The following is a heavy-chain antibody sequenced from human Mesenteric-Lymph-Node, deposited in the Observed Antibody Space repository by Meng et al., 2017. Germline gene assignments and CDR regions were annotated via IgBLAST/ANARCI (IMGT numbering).Heavy chain of an antibody. Sequence: GESLKISCAASGFTFSSYAMHWVRQAPGKGLEWVAVISYDGSNKYYADSVKGRFTISRDNSKNTLYLQMNSLRAEDTAVYYCARDVGATTDWGQGTLVTVSS. V-gene: IGHV3-30*07. CDR2: ISYDGSNK. CDR1: GFTFSSYA. D-gene: IGHD1-26*01. J-gene: IGHJ1*01. CDR3: ARDVGATTD.